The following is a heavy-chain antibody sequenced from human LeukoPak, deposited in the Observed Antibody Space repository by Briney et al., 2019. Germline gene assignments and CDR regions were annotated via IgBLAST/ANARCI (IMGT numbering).Heavy chain of an antibody. Sequence: SQTLSLTCAVSGGSISSGGYSWSWIRQPPGKGLEWIGYIYHSGSTYYNPSLKSRVTISVDTSKNQFSRKLSSVTAADTAVYYCARGPKLGYSSGWSHYFDYWGQGTLVTVSS. J-gene: IGHJ4*02. V-gene: IGHV4-30-2*01. D-gene: IGHD6-19*01. CDR3: ARGPKLGYSSGWSHYFDY. CDR1: GGSISSGGYS. CDR2: IYHSGST.